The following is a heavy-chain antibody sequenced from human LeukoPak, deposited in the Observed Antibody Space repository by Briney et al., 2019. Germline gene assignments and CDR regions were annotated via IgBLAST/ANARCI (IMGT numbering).Heavy chain of an antibody. CDR1: GGSISSYY. D-gene: IGHD2-2*01. Sequence: PSETLSLTCTVSGGSISSYYWSWIRQPPGKGLEWIGYIYYSGSTNYNPSLKSRVTISVDTSKNQFSLKLSSVTAADTAVYYCARDHITSWQIDFWGQGTMVTVSS. CDR2: IYYSGST. V-gene: IGHV4-59*01. J-gene: IGHJ4*02. CDR3: ARDHITSWQIDF.